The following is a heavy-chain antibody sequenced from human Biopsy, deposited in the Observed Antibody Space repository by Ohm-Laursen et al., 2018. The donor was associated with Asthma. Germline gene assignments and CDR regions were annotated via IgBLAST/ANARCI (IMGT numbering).Heavy chain of an antibody. CDR2: ISPVFGST. D-gene: IGHD6-13*01. Sequence: GSSVKVSCNASGGTFGNYAISWVRQAPGLGLEWMGGISPVFGSTNIAQKFQGRVTISADIFTKTAYLEVSSLRSDDTAVYYCASPSSSREILYYYYDMEIWGQGTTVTV. J-gene: IGHJ6*02. V-gene: IGHV1-69*06. CDR3: ASPSSSREILYYYYDMEI. CDR1: GGTFGNYA.